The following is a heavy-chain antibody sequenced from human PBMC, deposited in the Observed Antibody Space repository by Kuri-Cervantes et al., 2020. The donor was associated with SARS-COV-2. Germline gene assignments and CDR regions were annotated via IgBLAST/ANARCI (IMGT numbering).Heavy chain of an antibody. V-gene: IGHV3-7*04. Sequence: GESLKISCAASGFTFSSYWMSWVRQAPGKGLEWVANIKQDGSEKYCVDSVKGRFTISRDNAKNSLYLQMNSLRAEDTAVYYCARGFKIAAAGPFDYWGQGTLVTVSS. D-gene: IGHD6-13*01. J-gene: IGHJ4*02. CDR1: GFTFSSYW. CDR3: ARGFKIAAAGPFDY. CDR2: IKQDGSEK.